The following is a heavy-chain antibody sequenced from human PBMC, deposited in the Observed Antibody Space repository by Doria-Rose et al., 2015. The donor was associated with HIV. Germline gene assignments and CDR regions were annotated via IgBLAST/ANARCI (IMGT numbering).Heavy chain of an antibody. D-gene: IGHD3-3*01. CDR2: TYYTGTS. V-gene: IGHV4-31*03. J-gene: IGHJ4*02. CDR3: ARMGSYRELDY. Sequence: TCSLSGASASSRGYYWNWIRQVPGKGLESLGYTYYTGTSDYSPSLESRLNMAVDTSKNQFSLKLSFVTVADTAVYYCARMGSYRELDYWGQGAMVIVSA. CDR1: GASASSRGYY.